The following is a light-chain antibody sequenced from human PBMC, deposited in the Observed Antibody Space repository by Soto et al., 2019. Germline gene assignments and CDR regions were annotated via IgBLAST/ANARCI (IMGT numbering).Light chain of an antibody. CDR1: SSDVGGYNY. V-gene: IGLV2-14*01. CDR2: EVS. CDR3: ISYRGSDTPYV. J-gene: IGLJ1*01. Sequence: ALTQPASVSGSPGQSITISCTGTSSDVGGYNYVSWYQQQSGKAPKLMIHEVSNRPSGVSNRFSGSKSGNTASLTISGLQAEDEADYYCISYRGSDTPYVFGTGTKVTVL.